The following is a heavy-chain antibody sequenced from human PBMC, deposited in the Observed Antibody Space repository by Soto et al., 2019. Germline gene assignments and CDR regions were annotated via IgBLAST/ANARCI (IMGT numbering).Heavy chain of an antibody. CDR2: INAGNGNT. J-gene: IGHJ5*02. CDR1: GYTFTSYA. CDR3: AREFSRRGPHETRSAWFDP. D-gene: IGHD3-3*01. Sequence: GASVKVSCKASGYTFTSYAMHWVRQAPGQRLEWMGWINAGNGNTKYSQKFQGRVTITRDTSASTAYMELSSLRSEDTAVYYCAREFSRRGPHETRSAWFDPWGQGTLVTVSS. V-gene: IGHV1-3*01.